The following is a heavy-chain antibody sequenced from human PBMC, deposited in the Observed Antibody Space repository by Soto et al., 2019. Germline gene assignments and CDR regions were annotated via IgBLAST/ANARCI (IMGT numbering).Heavy chain of an antibody. CDR2: IYPGDSDT. CDR1: GYSFTNHC. Sequence: ESLKISWNGSGYSFTNHCSGRMRQMPGKGLEWMGIIYPGDSDTRYSPSFQGQVTISADKSISTAYLQWSSLKASDTAMYYCARRGGSVYYYGMDVWGQGTTVTVSS. CDR3: ARRGGSVYYYGMDV. J-gene: IGHJ6*02. V-gene: IGHV5-51*01. D-gene: IGHD1-26*01.